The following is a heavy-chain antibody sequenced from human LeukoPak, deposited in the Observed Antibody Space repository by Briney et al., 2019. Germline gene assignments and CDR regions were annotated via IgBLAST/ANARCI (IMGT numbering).Heavy chain of an antibody. CDR3: ASIAAAARVSDY. D-gene: IGHD6-13*01. CDR1: GFTFSYYY. CDR2: ISSSGSTI. Sequence: GGSLRLSCAASGFTFSYYYMSGVRQAPGKGLEWVSYISSSGSTIYYADSVKGRFTISRDNAKNSLYLQMNSLRAEDTAVYYCASIAAAARVSDYWGQGTLVTVSS. J-gene: IGHJ4*02. V-gene: IGHV3-11*01.